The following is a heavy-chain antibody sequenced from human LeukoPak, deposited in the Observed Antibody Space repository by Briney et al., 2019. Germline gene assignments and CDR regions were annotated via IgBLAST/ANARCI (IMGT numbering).Heavy chain of an antibody. D-gene: IGHD3-16*02. CDR2: ISGSGANT. V-gene: IGHV3-23*01. J-gene: IGHJ4*02. CDR1: GFTFSSYA. Sequence: GRSLRLSCAASGFTFSSYAMHWVRQAPGKGLEWVSTISGSGANTYYADSVRGRFTISRDNSKNTLYLHMNSLRAEDTAVYYRAKERAGYTNPYYFDYWGQGTLVTVSS. CDR3: AKERAGYTNPYYFDY.